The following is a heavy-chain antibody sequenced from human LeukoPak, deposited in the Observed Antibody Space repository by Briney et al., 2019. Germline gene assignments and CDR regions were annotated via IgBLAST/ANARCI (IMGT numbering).Heavy chain of an antibody. CDR2: INPNSGGT. D-gene: IGHD2-2*01. Sequence: RASVKVSCMASGYTFTGYYMHWVRQAPRQGLEWMGWINPNSGGTNYAQTFQGRVTMTRDTSISTAYMELSRLRSDDTAVYYCARSRLLLSNGGWYYCDYWGQGTLVTVSS. V-gene: IGHV1-2*02. CDR1: GYTFTGYY. CDR3: ARSRLLLSNGGWYYCDY. J-gene: IGHJ4*02.